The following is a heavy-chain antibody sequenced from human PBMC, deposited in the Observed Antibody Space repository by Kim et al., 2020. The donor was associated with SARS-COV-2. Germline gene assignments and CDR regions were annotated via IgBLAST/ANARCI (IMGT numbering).Heavy chain of an antibody. V-gene: IGHV3-23*01. D-gene: IGHD6-6*01. CDR3: ANFPYRASIAARALDY. J-gene: IGHJ4*02. Sequence: VKGRFTISRDNSKNTLYLQMNSLRAEDTAVYYCANFPYRASIAARALDYWGQGTLVTVSS.